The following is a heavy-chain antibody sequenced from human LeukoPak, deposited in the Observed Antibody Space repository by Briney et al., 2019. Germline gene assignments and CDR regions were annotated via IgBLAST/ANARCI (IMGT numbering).Heavy chain of an antibody. CDR3: ARAPYSSSSYYYMDV. Sequence: GGSLRLSCAASGFTFDDYGMSWVRQAPGKGLEWVSGINWNGGSTGYADSVKGRFTISRDNAKNSLYLQMNSLRAEDTALYYCARAPYSSSSYYYMDVWGKGTTVTVSS. V-gene: IGHV3-20*04. J-gene: IGHJ6*03. CDR2: INWNGGST. D-gene: IGHD6-6*01. CDR1: GFTFDDYG.